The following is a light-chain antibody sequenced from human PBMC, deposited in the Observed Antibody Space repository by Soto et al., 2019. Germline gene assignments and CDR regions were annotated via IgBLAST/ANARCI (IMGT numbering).Light chain of an antibody. V-gene: IGKV3-15*01. J-gene: IGKJ1*01. CDR2: GES. Sequence: EIVMTQSPATLSVSPGERATLSCRASQRVSSNLAWYQQKPGQAPRLLIYGESTRATGIPARFSGSGSGTEFTLTVSSLQAADFAVYYCQQYNNWLRTFGQGTKVEIK. CDR3: QQYNNWLRT. CDR1: QRVSSN.